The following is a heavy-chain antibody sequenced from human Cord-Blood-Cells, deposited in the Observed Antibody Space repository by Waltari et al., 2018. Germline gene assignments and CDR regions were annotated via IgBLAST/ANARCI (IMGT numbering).Heavy chain of an antibody. CDR2: ISYDGSNK. V-gene: IGHV3-30*18. J-gene: IGHJ4*02. CDR3: AKDPLGADY. D-gene: IGHD3-16*01. Sequence: QVQLVESGGGVVQPGRSLRLSCAAFGFTFSSYGMHWVRQAPGKGLEWVAVISYDGSNKYYADSVKGRFTISRDNSKNTLYLQMNSLRAEDTAVYYCAKDPLGADYWGQGTLVTVSS. CDR1: GFTFSSYG.